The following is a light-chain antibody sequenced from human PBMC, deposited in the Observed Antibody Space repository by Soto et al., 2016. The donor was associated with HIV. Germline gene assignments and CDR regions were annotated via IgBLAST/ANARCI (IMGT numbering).Light chain of an antibody. V-gene: IGKV1-39*01. Sequence: DIQMTQSPSSLSASVGDRVIITCRASQSISNFLNWYQQKPGKAPNLLIYAASSLQSGVPSRFSGSGSGTDFTLTINSLQPEDFATYYCQQSYSIPLTFGQGTRLEI. CDR1: QSISNF. CDR3: QQSYSIPLT. J-gene: IGKJ5*01. CDR2: AAS.